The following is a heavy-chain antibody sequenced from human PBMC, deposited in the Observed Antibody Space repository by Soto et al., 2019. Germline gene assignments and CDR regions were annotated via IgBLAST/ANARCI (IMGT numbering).Heavy chain of an antibody. D-gene: IGHD3-10*01. CDR1: GFTFSSNA. J-gene: IGHJ4*02. CDR2: ICGSGGTT. Sequence: EVQLLESGGGLVQPGGSLRISCIGSGFTFSSNAMSWVRQAPGKGLEWVSAICGSGGTTYYADSVKGRFAVSRDNSNNTLYLQMNSLRAEDTAVYYCAKQRAGFGSGSDTYYFDYWGQGTLVNVSS. CDR3: AKQRAGFGSGSDTYYFDY. V-gene: IGHV3-23*01.